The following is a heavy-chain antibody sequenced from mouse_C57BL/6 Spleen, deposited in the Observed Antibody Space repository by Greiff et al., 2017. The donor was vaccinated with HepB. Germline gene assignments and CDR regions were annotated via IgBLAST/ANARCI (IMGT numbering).Heavy chain of an antibody. CDR3: ARDPPITFDY. J-gene: IGHJ2*01. CDR1: GFTFSSYA. V-gene: IGHV5-4*01. CDR2: ISDGGSYT. Sequence: EVQLVESGGGLVKPGGSLKLSCAASGFTFSSYAMSWVRQTPEKRLEWVATISDGGSYTYYPDNVKGRFTISRDNAKNNLYLQMSHLKSEDTAMYYCARDPPITFDYWGQGTTLTVSS. D-gene: IGHD1-1*01.